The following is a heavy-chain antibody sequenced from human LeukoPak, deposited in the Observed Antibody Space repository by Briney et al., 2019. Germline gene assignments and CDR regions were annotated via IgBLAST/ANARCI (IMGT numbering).Heavy chain of an antibody. Sequence: GGSLRLSCAASGFTFSSYAMSWVRQAPGKGLEGVSALNGSGASTDYADSGKVRFTISRDNSKNTLYLQMNSLRAEDTAVYYCAKGRTLVVVTTPSDYWGQGTLVTVSS. J-gene: IGHJ4*02. V-gene: IGHV3-23*01. CDR1: GFTFSSYA. CDR3: AKGRTLVVVTTPSDY. CDR2: LNGSGAST. D-gene: IGHD2-21*02.